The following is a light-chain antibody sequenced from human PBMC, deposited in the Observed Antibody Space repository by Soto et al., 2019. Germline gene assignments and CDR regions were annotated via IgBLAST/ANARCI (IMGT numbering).Light chain of an antibody. J-gene: IGLJ2*01. CDR2: SNN. CDR3: AALDDSLNGVV. CDR1: SSNIGSNT. V-gene: IGLV1-44*01. Sequence: QSVLTQPPSASGTPGQRVTISCSGSSSNIGSNTVNWYQLLPGTAPKLLIQSNNQRPSGVPDRFSGSKSGTSASLAISGLQSEDEADYYCAALDDSLNGVVFGGGTKLTVL.